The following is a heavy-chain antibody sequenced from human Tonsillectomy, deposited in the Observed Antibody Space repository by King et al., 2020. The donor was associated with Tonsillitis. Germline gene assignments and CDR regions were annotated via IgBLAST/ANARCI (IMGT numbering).Heavy chain of an antibody. D-gene: IGHD1-1*01. Sequence: HVQLVESGGGLVNPGGSLRLSCAASGFTFSDYYMSWIRQAPGKGLEWVSYASGSSTYTNSADSLRGRFTISRDNAKNSLYLQMKSLRAADTAVYYCARIPKLEDWYFDLWGRGTLVTVSS. V-gene: IGHV3-11*05. J-gene: IGHJ2*01. CDR2: ASGSSTYT. CDR1: GFTFSDYY. CDR3: ARIPKLEDWYFDL.